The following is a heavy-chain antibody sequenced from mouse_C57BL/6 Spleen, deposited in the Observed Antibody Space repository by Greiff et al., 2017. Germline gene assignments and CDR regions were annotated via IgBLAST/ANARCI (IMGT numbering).Heavy chain of an antibody. CDR1: GYTFTSYW. D-gene: IGHD2-3*01. CDR2: IHPNSGST. J-gene: IGHJ2*01. Sequence: QVQLQQSGAELVKPGASVKLSCKASGYTFTSYWMHWVKQRPGKGLEWIGMIHPNSGSTNYNEKFKSKATLTVDKSSSTAYMQLSSLTSEDSAVYYCARGYDGCYFDYWGQGTTLTVSS. CDR3: ARGYDGCYFDY. V-gene: IGHV1-64*01.